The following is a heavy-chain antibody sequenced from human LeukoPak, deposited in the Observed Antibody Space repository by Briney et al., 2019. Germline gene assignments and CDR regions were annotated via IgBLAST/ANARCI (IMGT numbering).Heavy chain of an antibody. CDR1: GGSISSYY. CDR2: IYTSGST. D-gene: IGHD5-18*01. J-gene: IGHJ6*03. Sequence: SEILSLTCTVSGGSISSYYWSWIRQPAGKGLEWIGRIYTSGSTNYNPSLKSRVTMSVDTSKNQFSLKLSSVTAADTAVYYCARGRGYSYGYGAFYYYYMDVWGKGTTVTVSS. V-gene: IGHV4-4*07. CDR3: ARGRGYSYGYGAFYYYYMDV.